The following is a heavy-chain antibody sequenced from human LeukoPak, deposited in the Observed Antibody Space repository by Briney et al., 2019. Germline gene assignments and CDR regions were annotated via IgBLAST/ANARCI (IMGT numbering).Heavy chain of an antibody. Sequence: GGSLRLSCAASGFTFSSYWMSWVRQAPGKGLEWVANIKQDGSEKYYVDSVKGRFTISRDNAKNSLYLQMNSLRAEDTAFYYCARRVRATGPNYYYYYMDVWGKGTTVTVSS. CDR3: ARRVRATGPNYYYYYMDV. J-gene: IGHJ6*03. D-gene: IGHD1-26*01. CDR1: GFTFSSYW. V-gene: IGHV3-7*03. CDR2: IKQDGSEK.